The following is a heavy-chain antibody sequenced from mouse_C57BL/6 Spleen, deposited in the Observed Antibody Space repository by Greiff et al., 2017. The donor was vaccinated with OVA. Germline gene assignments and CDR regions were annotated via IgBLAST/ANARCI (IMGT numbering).Heavy chain of an antibody. CDR3: ARVSYYYGSSYGDAMDY. D-gene: IGHD1-1*01. V-gene: IGHV5-17*01. Sequence: EVQVVESGGGLVKPGGSLKLSCAASGFTFSDYGMHWVRQAPEKGLEWVAYISSGSSTIYYADTVKGRFTISRDNAKNTLFLQMTSLRSEDTAMYYCARVSYYYGSSYGDAMDYWGQGTSVTVSS. J-gene: IGHJ4*01. CDR2: ISSGSSTI. CDR1: GFTFSDYG.